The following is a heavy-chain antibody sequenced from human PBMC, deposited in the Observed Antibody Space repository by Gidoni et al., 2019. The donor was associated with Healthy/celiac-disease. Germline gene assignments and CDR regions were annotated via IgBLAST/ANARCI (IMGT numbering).Heavy chain of an antibody. CDR3: ARGRGESRRWLPTPGKINFDY. CDR1: GGSFSGYY. CDR2: INHSGST. D-gene: IGHD5-12*01. Sequence: QVQLQQWGAGLLKPSETLTLSCAVYGGSFSGYYWRWIRQPPGKGLEWIGEINHSGSTNYNPSLKSRVTISVDTSKNQFSLKLSSVTAADTAVYYCARGRGESRRWLPTPGKINFDYWGQGTLVTVSS. V-gene: IGHV4-34*01. J-gene: IGHJ4*02.